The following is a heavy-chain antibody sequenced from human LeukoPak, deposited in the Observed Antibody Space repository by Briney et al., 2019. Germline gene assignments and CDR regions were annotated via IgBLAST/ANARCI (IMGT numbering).Heavy chain of an antibody. CDR2: IYWNDDK. CDR3: AHRPLPYDFWSGFRTDWFDP. Sequence: SGPTLVKPTQTLTLTCTFSGFSLSTSGVGVGWIRQPPGRALEWLALIYWNDDKRYSPSLKSRLTITKDTSKNQVVLTMTNMDPVDTATYYCAHRPLPYDFWSGFRTDWFDPWGQGTLVTVSS. D-gene: IGHD3-3*01. CDR1: GFSLSTSGVG. V-gene: IGHV2-5*01. J-gene: IGHJ5*02.